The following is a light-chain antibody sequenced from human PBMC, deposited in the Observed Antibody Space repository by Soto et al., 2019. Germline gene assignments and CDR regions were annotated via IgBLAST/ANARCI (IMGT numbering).Light chain of an antibody. CDR2: GAS. Sequence: EIVLTQPTGTLSLSPGERATLSCRPSQSVTSSYLAWYQQKPGQAPRLVMYGASIRTSGIPDRFSGSGSGTDFTLTISRLEPEDFAVYYCQQYVRAPWTFGQGTKV. J-gene: IGKJ1*01. CDR1: QSVTSSY. CDR3: QQYVRAPWT. V-gene: IGKV3-20*01.